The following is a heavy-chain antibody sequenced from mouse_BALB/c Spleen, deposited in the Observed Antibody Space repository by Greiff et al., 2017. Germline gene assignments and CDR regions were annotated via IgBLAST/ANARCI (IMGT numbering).Heavy chain of an antibody. V-gene: IGHV1-5*01. Sequence: VQLQQSGTVLARPGASVKMSCKASGYSFTSYWMHWVKQRPGQGLEWIGAIYPGNSDTSYNQKFKGKAKLTAVTSASTAYMELSSLTNEDSAVYYGTRGGYYGSSYAMDYWGQGTSVTVSS. CDR3: TRGGYYGSSYAMDY. J-gene: IGHJ4*01. CDR1: GYSFTSYW. CDR2: IYPGNSDT. D-gene: IGHD1-1*01.